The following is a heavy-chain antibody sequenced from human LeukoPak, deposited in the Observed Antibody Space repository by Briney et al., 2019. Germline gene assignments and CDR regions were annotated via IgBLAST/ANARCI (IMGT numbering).Heavy chain of an antibody. CDR2: IYTSGST. Sequence: SQTLSLTCTVSGGSISSGSYYWSWIRQPAGKGLEWIGRIYTSGSTNYNPSLKSRVTISVDTSKNQFSLKLSSVTAADTAVYYCARADMYSSSPRAPYYYYMDVWGKGTTVTVSS. V-gene: IGHV4-61*02. CDR1: GGSISSGSYY. CDR3: ARADMYSSSPRAPYYYYMDV. J-gene: IGHJ6*03. D-gene: IGHD6-6*01.